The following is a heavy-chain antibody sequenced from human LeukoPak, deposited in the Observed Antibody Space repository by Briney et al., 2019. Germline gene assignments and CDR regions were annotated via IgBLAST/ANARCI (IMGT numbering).Heavy chain of an antibody. CDR2: IYYSGNT. V-gene: IGHV4-39*01. J-gene: IGHJ4*03. CDR1: GGSISTSAYY. CDR3: ARQPALTHSHLDY. Sequence: SETLSLTCIVSGGSISTSAYYWGWIRQPPGEGLQWIGSIYYSGNTYYNSSLKSRVTISVDTSTSQFSLRLSSVTAADTAVYYWARQPALTHSHLDYWGQGTLVTVSS.